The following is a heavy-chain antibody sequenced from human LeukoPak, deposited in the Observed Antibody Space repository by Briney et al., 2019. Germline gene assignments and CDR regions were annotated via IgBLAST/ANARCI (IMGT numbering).Heavy chain of an antibody. CDR1: GGSISSYY. Sequence: PSETLSLTCTVSGGSISSYYWSWLRQPPGKGLEWLGYIYYSGSTNYNPSLKSRVTISVDTSKNQFSLKLSSVTAADTAVYYCARGKYSGYDLPQLFDYWGQGTLVTVSS. V-gene: IGHV4-59*01. CDR3: ARGKYSGYDLPQLFDY. J-gene: IGHJ4*02. D-gene: IGHD5-12*01. CDR2: IYYSGST.